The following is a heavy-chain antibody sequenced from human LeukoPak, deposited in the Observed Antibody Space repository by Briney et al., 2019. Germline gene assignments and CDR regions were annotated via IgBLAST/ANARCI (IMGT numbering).Heavy chain of an antibody. Sequence: GASVKVSCKASGYTFTTYTINWLRQSPGQGLEGMGWINTYTGNPTFAQGFTGRFVFSLDTSVSTAYLQISSLKAEDTAIYYCARDPSSSWWNDAFDIWGQGTMVTVSS. J-gene: IGHJ3*02. CDR1: GYTFTTYT. V-gene: IGHV7-4-1*02. CDR3: ARDPSSSWWNDAFDI. CDR2: INTYTGNP. D-gene: IGHD6-13*01.